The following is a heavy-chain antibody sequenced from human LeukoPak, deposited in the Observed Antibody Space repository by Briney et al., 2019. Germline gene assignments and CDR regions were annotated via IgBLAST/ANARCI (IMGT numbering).Heavy chain of an antibody. CDR1: GFTFSSYA. J-gene: IGHJ4*02. V-gene: IGHV3-23*01. CDR3: AKGYYGSGGKSIQIGVFDY. CDR2: ISGSGGST. Sequence: SGGSLRLSCAASGFTFSSYAMSWVRQAPGKGLEWVSAISGSGGSTYYADSVKGRFTISRDNSKNTLYLQMNSLRAEDTAVYYCAKGYYGSGGKSIQIGVFDYWGQGTLVTVSS. D-gene: IGHD3-10*01.